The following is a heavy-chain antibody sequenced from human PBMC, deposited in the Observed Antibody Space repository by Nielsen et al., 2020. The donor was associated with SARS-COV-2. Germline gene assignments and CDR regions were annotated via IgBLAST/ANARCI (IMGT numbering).Heavy chain of an antibody. CDR3: ARHFGAVAAEYFQH. CDR2: VNYRGGT. D-gene: IGHD6-19*01. J-gene: IGHJ1*01. CDR1: GGSFGGYY. V-gene: IGHV4-34*01. Sequence: SETLSLTCAVYGGSFGGYYWSWIRQPPGKGLEWIGEVNYRGGTNYNPSLKSRVTISMDASKNQFSLKMSSVTAADTAVYYCARHFGAVAAEYFQHWGQGTLVTVSS.